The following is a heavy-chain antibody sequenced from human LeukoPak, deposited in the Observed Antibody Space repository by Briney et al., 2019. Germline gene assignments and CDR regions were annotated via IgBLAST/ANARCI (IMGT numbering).Heavy chain of an antibody. Sequence: ASVKVSCKASGYTFTSYGISWVRQAPGQGLEWMGWISAYNGNTNYAQKLQGRVTMTGDTSIGTAYMELSRLRSDDTAVYYCARNVDTAMVLSLAMSSFDYWGQGTLVTVSS. CDR1: GYTFTSYG. V-gene: IGHV1-18*01. CDR2: ISAYNGNT. J-gene: IGHJ4*02. CDR3: ARNVDTAMVLSLAMSSFDY. D-gene: IGHD5-18*01.